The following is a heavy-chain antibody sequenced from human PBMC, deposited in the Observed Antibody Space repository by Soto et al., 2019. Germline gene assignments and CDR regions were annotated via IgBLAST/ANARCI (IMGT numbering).Heavy chain of an antibody. D-gene: IGHD6-13*01. Sequence: QVQLVQSGAEVKKPGASVKVSCKASGYTFTSYGISWARQAPGQGLEWMGWISAYNGNTNYAQKLQGRVTMTTDTAASTAYMELGSLRSDDTAVYYCARDRVGQQLVRRDWYFDLWGRGTLVTVSS. V-gene: IGHV1-18*01. J-gene: IGHJ2*01. CDR3: ARDRVGQQLVRRDWYFDL. CDR2: ISAYNGNT. CDR1: GYTFTSYG.